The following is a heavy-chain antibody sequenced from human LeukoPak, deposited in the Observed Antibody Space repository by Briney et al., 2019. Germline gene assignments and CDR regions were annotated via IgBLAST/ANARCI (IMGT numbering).Heavy chain of an antibody. CDR2: IIPIFGTA. D-gene: IGHD3-3*01. Sequence: ASVKVSCTASGGTFSSYAISWVRQAPGQGLEWMGGIIPIFGTANYAQKFQGRVTITADESTSTAYMELSSLRSEDTAVYYCARDRTTIFGVVIPHNAAFDIWGQGTMVTVSS. J-gene: IGHJ3*02. V-gene: IGHV1-69*13. CDR3: ARDRTTIFGVVIPHNAAFDI. CDR1: GGTFSSYA.